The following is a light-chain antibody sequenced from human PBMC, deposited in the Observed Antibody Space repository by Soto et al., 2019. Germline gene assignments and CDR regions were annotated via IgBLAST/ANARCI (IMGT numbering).Light chain of an antibody. Sequence: QSVLTQPASVSGSPGQSITISCTGTSSDVGGYNYVSWYQQHPGKAPKVMIYEVSNRPSGVSNRFSGSKSGNTASLTLSGLQAEDEADYYCSSYTSSSTLVFGTGTKLTVL. V-gene: IGLV2-14*01. J-gene: IGLJ1*01. CDR3: SSYTSSSTLV. CDR1: SSDVGGYNY. CDR2: EVS.